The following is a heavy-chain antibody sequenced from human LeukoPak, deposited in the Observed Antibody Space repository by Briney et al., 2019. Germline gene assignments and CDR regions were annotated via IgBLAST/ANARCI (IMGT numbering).Heavy chain of an antibody. CDR3: ARRGDYVSWDY. V-gene: IGHV3-48*03. CDR2: ISSSGSTI. Sequence: GGSLRLSCAASGFTFSSYEMNWVRQAPGKGLEWVSYISSSGSTIYYADSVKGRFTISRDNAKNSLYLQMNSLRAEDTAVYYCARRGDYVSWDYWGQGTLVTVSS. D-gene: IGHD4-17*01. CDR1: GFTFSSYE. J-gene: IGHJ4*02.